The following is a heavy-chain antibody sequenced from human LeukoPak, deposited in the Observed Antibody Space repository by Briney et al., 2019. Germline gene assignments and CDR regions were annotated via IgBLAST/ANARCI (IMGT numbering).Heavy chain of an antibody. CDR2: IWYGGSNK. V-gene: IGHV3-33*01. CDR1: GFTFSSYG. CDR3: ARDSYHLLDYYYGMDV. J-gene: IGHJ6*02. D-gene: IGHD1-26*01. Sequence: PGGSLRLSCAASGFTFSSYGMHWVRQAPGKGLEWVAVIWYGGSNKYYADSVKGRFTISRDNSKNTLYLQMNSLRAEDTAVYYCARDSYHLLDYYYGMDVWGQGTTVTVS.